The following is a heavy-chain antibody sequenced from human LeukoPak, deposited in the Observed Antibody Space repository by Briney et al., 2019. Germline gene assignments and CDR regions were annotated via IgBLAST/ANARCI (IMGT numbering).Heavy chain of an antibody. J-gene: IGHJ6*02. CDR1: GGTFSTYYA. D-gene: IGHD3-10*01. CDR2: IIPIVGTA. V-gene: IGHV1-69*04. CDR3: ARGITVVRGVIKGDMDV. Sequence: SVKVSCKASGGTFSTYYAISWVRQAPGQGLEWMGRIIPIVGTANYAQKFQGRVTMTADKSTGTVYMELSSLRSGDTAVYYCARGITVVRGVIKGDMDVWGQGTTVPVSS.